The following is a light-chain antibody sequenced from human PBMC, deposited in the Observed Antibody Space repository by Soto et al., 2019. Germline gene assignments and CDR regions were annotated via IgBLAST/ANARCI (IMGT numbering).Light chain of an antibody. CDR2: DVS. CDR1: SSDVGGYNY. CDR3: NSSTGSSTVV. J-gene: IGLJ2*01. V-gene: IGLV2-14*01. Sequence: QSALTQPASVSGSPGQSITISCTGTSSDVGGYNYVSWYQQHPGKAPKLMIYDVSNRPSGVSNRFSGSKSGNTASLTISGLEAEDEADYYCNSSTGSSTVVFGGGTKLTVL.